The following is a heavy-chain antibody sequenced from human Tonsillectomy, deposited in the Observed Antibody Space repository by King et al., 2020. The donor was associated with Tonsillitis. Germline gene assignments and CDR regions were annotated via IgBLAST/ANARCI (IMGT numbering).Heavy chain of an antibody. CDR1: GFSFSNDD. J-gene: IGHJ6*02. CDR3: AKEGGISGLGGMDV. Sequence: VQLVESGGGVVQPGGSLRLSCAASGFSFSNDDMHWVRQAPGRGLEWVTFIRNDGTYKYYAGSVKGRFTISRDNSKNTLYLQMNSLTTEDTAMYYCAKEGGISGLGGMDVWGQGTTVTVSS. V-gene: IGHV3-30*02. D-gene: IGHD3-10*01. CDR2: IRNDGTYK.